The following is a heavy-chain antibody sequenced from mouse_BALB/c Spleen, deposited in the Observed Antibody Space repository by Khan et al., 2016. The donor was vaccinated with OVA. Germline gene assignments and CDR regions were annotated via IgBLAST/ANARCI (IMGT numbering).Heavy chain of an antibody. CDR2: IYPEISDT. Sequence: VQLQQSGTVLARPGASVKMSCKASAYSFTNYWMHWVKQRPGQGLEWIGAIYPEISDTRYNQKFKAKAKLTAVTSASTAYIEFSSLVKEDSAVDDCTRAYDSYYCDYGGQGTTLTVSS. CDR1: AYSFTNYW. D-gene: IGHD2-4*01. J-gene: IGHJ2*01. CDR3: TRAYDSYYCDY. V-gene: IGHV1-5*01.